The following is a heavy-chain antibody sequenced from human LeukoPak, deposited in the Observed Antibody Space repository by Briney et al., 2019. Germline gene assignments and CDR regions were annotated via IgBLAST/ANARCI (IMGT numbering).Heavy chain of an antibody. Sequence: ASVKVSCKASGYTFTGYYMHWVRQAPGQGLEWMGWINPNSGGTNYAQKFQGRVTMTRDTSISTAYMELSRLRSDDTAVYYCARDEAYSSSPGRDYWGQGTLVTVSS. J-gene: IGHJ4*02. D-gene: IGHD6-6*01. CDR2: INPNSGGT. CDR1: GYTFTGYY. CDR3: ARDEAYSSSPGRDY. V-gene: IGHV1-2*02.